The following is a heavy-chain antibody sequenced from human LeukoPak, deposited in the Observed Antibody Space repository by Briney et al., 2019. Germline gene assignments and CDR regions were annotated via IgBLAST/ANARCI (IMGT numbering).Heavy chain of an antibody. CDR2: ISYSGRT. Sequence: SETLSLTCTVSGGSISSDYWSWIRQPPGKGLEWIGYISYSGRTYYNPSLRSRVTISVDTSKNHFSLKLSSVTAADTAVYYCARGLYRYGRSTFDYWGQRTLVTVSS. CDR1: GGSISSDY. J-gene: IGHJ4*02. D-gene: IGHD2-2*02. V-gene: IGHV4-59*08. CDR3: ARGLYRYGRSTFDY.